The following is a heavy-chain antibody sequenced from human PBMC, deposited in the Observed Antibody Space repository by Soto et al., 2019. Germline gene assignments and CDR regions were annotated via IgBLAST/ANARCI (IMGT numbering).Heavy chain of an antibody. J-gene: IGHJ4*02. D-gene: IGHD2-2*01. CDR2: IYASGST. Sequence: QVLLQESGPGLVKPSETLSLTCTVSGGSISTYYWSWIRQPAGKGLEWIGRIYASGSTNYNPSLKSRVTMSVATSKNQFSLKLSSVTAADTAIYYCARGGMVIIPTATAFDYWGQGTLVTVSP. CDR3: ARGGMVIIPTATAFDY. CDR1: GGSISTYY. V-gene: IGHV4-4*07.